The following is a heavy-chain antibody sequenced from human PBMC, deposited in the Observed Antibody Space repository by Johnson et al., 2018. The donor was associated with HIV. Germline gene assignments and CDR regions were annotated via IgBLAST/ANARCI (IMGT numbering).Heavy chain of an antibody. CDR1: RFTVSCNE. CDR3: ATHLNDYGDTLTDDAFDI. D-gene: IGHD4-17*01. Sequence: DVQVVESRGVLVQPGGSLRLSCAASRFTVSCNEMTWVRQAPGKGLEWVSSISGCSAYYADSVTGRFTIARDNSKNTLYLQLNSLKAEDTAVYYCATHLNDYGDTLTDDAFDIWGQGTLLTVSS. J-gene: IGHJ3*02. CDR2: ISGCSA. V-gene: IGHV3-38-3*01.